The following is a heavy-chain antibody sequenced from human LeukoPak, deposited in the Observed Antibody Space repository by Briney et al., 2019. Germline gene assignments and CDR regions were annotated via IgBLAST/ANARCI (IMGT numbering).Heavy chain of an antibody. CDR1: GGSISSYY. D-gene: IGHD3-22*01. Sequence: PSETLSLTCTVTGGSISSYYWSWIRQPPGKGLEWIGYIYYSGSTNYNPSLKSRVTISVDTSKNQFSLKLSSVTAADTAVYYCARQVDYYDSSGYYYNWFDPWGQGTLVTVSS. CDR2: IYYSGST. J-gene: IGHJ5*02. CDR3: ARQVDYYDSSGYYYNWFDP. V-gene: IGHV4-59*08.